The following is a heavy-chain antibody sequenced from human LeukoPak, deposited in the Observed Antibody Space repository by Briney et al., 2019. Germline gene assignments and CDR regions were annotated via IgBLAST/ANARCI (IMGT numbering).Heavy chain of an antibody. J-gene: IGHJ4*02. D-gene: IGHD4-17*01. Sequence: ASVKVSCKASGYTFTSYYMHWVRQAPGQGLEWMGWINPNSGGTNYAQKFQGWVTMTRDTSISTAYMELSRLRSDDTAVYYCARSTYGDYVLDYWGQGTLVTVSS. V-gene: IGHV1-2*04. CDR1: GYTFTSYY. CDR3: ARSTYGDYVLDY. CDR2: INPNSGGT.